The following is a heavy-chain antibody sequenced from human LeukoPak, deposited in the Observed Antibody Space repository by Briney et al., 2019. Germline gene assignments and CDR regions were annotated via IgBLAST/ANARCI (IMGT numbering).Heavy chain of an antibody. D-gene: IGHD6-13*01. V-gene: IGHV4-61*09. J-gene: IGHJ4*02. CDR2: IYTNGST. CDR1: GGSVNTGGYS. Sequence: ASQTLSLTCSVSGGSVNTGGYSWTWIRQPAGKGLEWVGHIYTNGSTNYNPSLKSRVTISVDTSKNQFSLKLSSVTAADTAVYYCAKQYSSSWVDYWGQGTLVTVSS. CDR3: AKQYSSSWVDY.